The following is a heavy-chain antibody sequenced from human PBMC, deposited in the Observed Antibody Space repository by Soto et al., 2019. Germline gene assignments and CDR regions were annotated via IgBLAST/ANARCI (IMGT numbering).Heavy chain of an antibody. J-gene: IGHJ4*02. Sequence: QVQLVESGGGVVQPGRSLRLSCAASGFTFSSYGMHWVRQAPGKGLEWVAVISYDGSNKYYADYVKGRFTISRDNSKNTLYLQMNSLRAEDTAVYYCAKYGVVISSSYFDYWGQGTLVTVSS. CDR2: ISYDGSNK. CDR1: GFTFSSYG. CDR3: AKYGVVISSSYFDY. V-gene: IGHV3-30*18. D-gene: IGHD3-22*01.